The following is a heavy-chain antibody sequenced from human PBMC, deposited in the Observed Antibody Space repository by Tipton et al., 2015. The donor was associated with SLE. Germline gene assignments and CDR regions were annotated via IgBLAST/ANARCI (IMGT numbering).Heavy chain of an antibody. J-gene: IGHJ6*03. Sequence: TLSLTCTVSGGSISSSSYYWGWIRQPPGKGLEWIGYIYYSGSTNYNPSLKSRVTISVDTSKNQFSLKLSSVTAADTAVYYCARDSTPGRGYSYGLYMDVWGKGTTVTVSS. V-gene: IGHV4-61*01. CDR3: ARDSTPGRGYSYGLYMDV. CDR2: IYYSGST. CDR1: GGSISSSSYY. D-gene: IGHD5-18*01.